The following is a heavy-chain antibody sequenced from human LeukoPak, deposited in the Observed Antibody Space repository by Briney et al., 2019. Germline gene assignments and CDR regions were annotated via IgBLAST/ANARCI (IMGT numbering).Heavy chain of an antibody. J-gene: IGHJ4*02. D-gene: IGHD1-1*01. CDR2: IGGSSSSI. CDR1: GFTFSRYS. Sequence: TGGSLRLSCAASGFTFSRYSMNWVRQAPGKGLEWVSSIGGSSSSIYYAGSVRGQFTISRDNAKNSLYLQMNSLRAEDTAVYYCAREELESFDYWGQGTLVTVSS. CDR3: AREELESFDY. V-gene: IGHV3-21*01.